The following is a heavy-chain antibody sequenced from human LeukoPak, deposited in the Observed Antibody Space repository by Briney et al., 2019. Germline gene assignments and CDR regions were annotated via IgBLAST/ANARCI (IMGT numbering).Heavy chain of an antibody. Sequence: SGTLSLTCTVSGDSINSLDLWSWVRQPPGKGLEWIGEMYLSGTTHSNPSVKSRVTISIDKSKNQFFLNLSSVTAADTAVYYCAGLVGRYSSGLYYYYFDYWGQGTLVTVSP. V-gene: IGHV4-4*02. CDR3: AGLVGRYSSGLYYYYFDY. CDR1: GDSINSLDL. CDR2: MYLSGTT. D-gene: IGHD3-22*01. J-gene: IGHJ4*02.